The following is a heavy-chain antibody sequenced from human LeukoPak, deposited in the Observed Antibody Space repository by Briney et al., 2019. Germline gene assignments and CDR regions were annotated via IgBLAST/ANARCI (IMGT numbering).Heavy chain of an antibody. V-gene: IGHV3-23*01. CDR1: GFTFSSYA. D-gene: IGHD6-13*01. J-gene: IGHJ3*02. Sequence: GGSLRLSCAASGFTFSSYAMSWVRQAPGKGLEWVSAISGSGGSTYYADSVKGRFTISRDNSKNTLYLQMNSLRAEDTAVYYCARVSGYSSSWGDAFDIWGQGTMVTVSS. CDR2: ISGSGGST. CDR3: ARVSGYSSSWGDAFDI.